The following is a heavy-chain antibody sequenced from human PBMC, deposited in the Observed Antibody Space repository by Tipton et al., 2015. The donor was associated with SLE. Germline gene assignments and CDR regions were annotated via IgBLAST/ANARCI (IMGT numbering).Heavy chain of an antibody. D-gene: IGHD5-24*01. V-gene: IGHV1-18*01. CDR3: ARHPVAGYTYYMGY. CDR2: INPYNDNT. Sequence: QSGAEVKKPGASVKVSCRASGYIFSTYGISWVRQAPGQGLEWMGWINPYNDNTDYVELLQGRVTMTTDTSTGTAYMELTNLNSDDTAIYYCARHPVAGYTYYMGYWGSETTVTVSS. J-gene: IGHJ6*03. CDR1: GYIFSTYG.